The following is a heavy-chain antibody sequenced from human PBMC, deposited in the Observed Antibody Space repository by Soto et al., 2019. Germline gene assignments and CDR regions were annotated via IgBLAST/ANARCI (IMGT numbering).Heavy chain of an antibody. CDR3: ASARFDY. V-gene: IGHV4-34*01. CDR1: GGSFSANY. J-gene: IGHJ4*02. Sequence: QVQLQQWGAGLLKPSETLSLTCAVYGGSFSANYWTWIRQPPGKGLEWIGEITHRGSTNYSPSLKNRVTIPVYTSNNHVSLKLTSVTAADPAVYYCASARFDYWGRGILVTVSS. CDR2: ITHRGST.